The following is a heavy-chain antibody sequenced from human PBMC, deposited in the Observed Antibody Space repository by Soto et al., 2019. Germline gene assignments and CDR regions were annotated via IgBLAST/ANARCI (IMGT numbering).Heavy chain of an antibody. V-gene: IGHV3-33*01. CDR1: GFTFSSYG. J-gene: IGHJ4*02. CDR3: ARESNYSGNPRHRLPTGY. D-gene: IGHD4-4*01. CDR2: IWYDGSNK. Sequence: QVQLVESGGGVVQPGRSLRLSCAASGFTFSSYGMHWVRQAPGKGLEWVAVIWYDGSNKYYADSVKGRFTISRDNSKNTLYLQMNSLRAEYTAVYYCARESNYSGNPRHRLPTGYWGQGTLVTVSS.